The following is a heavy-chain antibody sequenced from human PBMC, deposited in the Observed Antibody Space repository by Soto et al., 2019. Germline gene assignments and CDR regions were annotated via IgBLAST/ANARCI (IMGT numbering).Heavy chain of an antibody. CDR3: ARDCYYDSSGYCFDY. V-gene: IGHV3-21*01. CDR1: GFTFSSYS. D-gene: IGHD3-22*01. Sequence: GGSLRLSCAASGFTFSSYSMNWVRQAPGKGLEWVSSSSSSSSYIYYADSVKGRFTISRDNAKNSLYLQMNSLRAEDTAVYYCARDCYYDSSGYCFDYWGQGTLVTVSS. J-gene: IGHJ4*02. CDR2: SSSSSSYI.